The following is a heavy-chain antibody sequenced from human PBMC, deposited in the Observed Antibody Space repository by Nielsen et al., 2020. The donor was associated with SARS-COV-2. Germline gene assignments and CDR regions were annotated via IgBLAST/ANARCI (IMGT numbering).Heavy chain of an antibody. D-gene: IGHD1-14*01. Sequence: GESLKISCAASGFAFSGYSMNWVRQAPGKGLEWLSYLSSGSSTMYYADSVKGRFTVSRDNAKNSLYLRMNSLRAEDTAIYYCARDREPGYNAVDYWGQGTLVTVSS. CDR1: GFAFSGYS. J-gene: IGHJ4*02. CDR3: ARDREPGYNAVDY. CDR2: LSSGSSTM. V-gene: IGHV3-48*01.